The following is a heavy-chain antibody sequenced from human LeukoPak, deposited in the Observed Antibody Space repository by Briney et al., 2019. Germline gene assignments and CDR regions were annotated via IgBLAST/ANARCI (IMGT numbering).Heavy chain of an antibody. D-gene: IGHD3-9*01. Sequence: GGSLRLSCAASGFYFSTYSMNWVRQAPGKGLEWVSSISSSSLYIYNADSVKGRFTISRDNAQNSLYLQMNSLRAEDTAVYYCARDTNYDILTGRYSYYYRGMDVWGQGTTVTVSS. CDR3: ARDTNYDILTGRYSYYYRGMDV. CDR1: GFYFSTYS. V-gene: IGHV3-21*01. J-gene: IGHJ6*02. CDR2: ISSSSLYI.